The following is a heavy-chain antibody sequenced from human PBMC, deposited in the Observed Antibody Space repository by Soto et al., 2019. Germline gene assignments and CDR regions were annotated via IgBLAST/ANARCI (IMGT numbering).Heavy chain of an antibody. Sequence: PGGSLRLSCVASEFTFTHYWMHWVRQAPGKGLVWVSRISSDGTTTNYADSVKGRFTISRDNAKNTLYLQMTSPRVEDRAIYYCVRGKVAAGFDYWGQGA. D-gene: IGHD6-13*01. CDR1: EFTFTHYW. V-gene: IGHV3-74*01. J-gene: IGHJ4*02. CDR2: ISSDGTTT. CDR3: VRGKVAAGFDY.